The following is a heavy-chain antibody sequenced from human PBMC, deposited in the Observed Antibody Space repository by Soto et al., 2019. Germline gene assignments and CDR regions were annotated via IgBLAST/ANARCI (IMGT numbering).Heavy chain of an antibody. CDR3: ARDTITGTTNLVDY. V-gene: IGHV1-3*01. CDR2: INAGNGNT. J-gene: IGHJ4*02. D-gene: IGHD1-20*01. Sequence: GASVKVSCKASGYTFTSYAMHWVRQAPGQRLEWMGWINAGNGNTKYSQKFQGRVTITRDTSASTAYMELSSLRSEDTAVYYCARDTITGTTNLVDYWGQGTLVTVSS. CDR1: GYTFTSYA.